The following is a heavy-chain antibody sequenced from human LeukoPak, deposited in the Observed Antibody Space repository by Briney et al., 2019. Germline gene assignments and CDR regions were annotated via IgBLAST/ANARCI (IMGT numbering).Heavy chain of an antibody. Sequence: SETLSLTCTVSGGSISSYYWSWIRQPPGKGLEWIGYIYYSGSTNYNPSLKSRVTISVDTSKNQFSLKLSSVTAADTAVYYCARGEAQQWLAPHGRLNNWFDPWGQGTLVTVSS. CDR2: IYYSGST. CDR3: ARGEAQQWLAPHGRLNNWFDP. V-gene: IGHV4-59*01. J-gene: IGHJ5*02. D-gene: IGHD6-19*01. CDR1: GGSISSYY.